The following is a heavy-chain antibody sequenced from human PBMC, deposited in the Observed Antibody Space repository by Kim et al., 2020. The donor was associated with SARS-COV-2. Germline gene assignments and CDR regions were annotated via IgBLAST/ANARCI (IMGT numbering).Heavy chain of an antibody. V-gene: IGHV4-61*01. CDR3: ASWGPGIVPDEYYFDY. CDR1: GGSVSSGSYY. Sequence: SETLSLTCTVSGGSVSSGSYYWSWIRQPPGKGLEWIGYIYYSGSTNYNPSLKSRVTISVDTSKNQFSLKLSSVTAADTAVYYCASWGPGIVPDEYYFDYWGQGTLVTVSS. CDR2: IYYSGST. D-gene: IGHD2-2*01. J-gene: IGHJ4*02.